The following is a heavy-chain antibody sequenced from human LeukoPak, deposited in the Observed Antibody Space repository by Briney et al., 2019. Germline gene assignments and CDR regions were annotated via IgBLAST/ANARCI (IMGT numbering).Heavy chain of an antibody. Sequence: GSLRLSCAASGFSFSSHAMHWVRQAPGKGLEWVTVISYDGSNKYYADSVKGRFTISRDNSKNTLYLQMNSLRAEDTAVYYCARDAYDSSGYLFDYWGQGTLVTVSS. D-gene: IGHD3-22*01. CDR2: ISYDGSNK. J-gene: IGHJ4*02. V-gene: IGHV3-30-3*01. CDR3: ARDAYDSSGYLFDY. CDR1: GFSFSSHA.